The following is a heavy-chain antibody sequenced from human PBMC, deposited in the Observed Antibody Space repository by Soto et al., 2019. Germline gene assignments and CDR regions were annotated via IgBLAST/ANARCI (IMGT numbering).Heavy chain of an antibody. CDR1: GFTFSTYA. D-gene: IGHD3-10*01. CDR2: ISGSGDST. Sequence: TGGSLRLSCAASGFTFSTYAMSWVLQAPGKGLEWVSGISGSGDSTYYADSVKGRFTISRDNSKSTLYLQMNSLRAEDTAVYYCARAFRGVLISFDYWGQGTLVTVSS. CDR3: ARAFRGVLISFDY. V-gene: IGHV3-23*01. J-gene: IGHJ4*02.